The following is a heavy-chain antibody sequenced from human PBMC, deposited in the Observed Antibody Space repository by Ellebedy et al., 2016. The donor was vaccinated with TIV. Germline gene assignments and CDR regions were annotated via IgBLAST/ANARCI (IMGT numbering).Heavy chain of an antibody. CDR2: LGST. CDR1: GASVSSGDYH. V-gene: IGHV4-61*08. CDR3: AHYLAGWGGRGS. J-gene: IGHJ5*02. Sequence: MPSETLSLTCAVSGASVSSGDYHWSWIRQPPGKGLEWIGYLGSTNYNPSLKSRLTISVDTSKNQFSLRLNSVTAADTAVYYCAHYLAGWGGRGSWGQGILVTVSS. D-gene: IGHD6-19*01.